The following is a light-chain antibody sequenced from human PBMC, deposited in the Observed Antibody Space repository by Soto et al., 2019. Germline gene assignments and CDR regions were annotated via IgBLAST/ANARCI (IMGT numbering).Light chain of an antibody. Sequence: DIQMTQSPTSLSASVGDRVIITCSASQGIRNFVAWYQQKPGKAPKLLIYAASTLQSGVPSRFSGSGSGTDFALTINSLQPEDVATYSCQKYSSVPVFGPGTKVEIK. CDR3: QKYSSVPV. J-gene: IGKJ3*01. CDR1: QGIRNF. CDR2: AAS. V-gene: IGKV1-27*01.